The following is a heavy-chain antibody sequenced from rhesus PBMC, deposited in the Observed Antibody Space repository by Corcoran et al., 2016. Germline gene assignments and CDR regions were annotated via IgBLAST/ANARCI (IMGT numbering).Heavy chain of an antibody. Sequence: QVQLQESGPGLVKPSETLSLTCAVSGGSISSSNWWSWIRQPPGKGLECIGYISGSSGSTYYNPSLKSRVPISTDTSKNQFSLKLSSVTAADTAVYYCARGYTIFGLVTTFDYWGQGVLVTVSS. D-gene: IGHD3-3*01. J-gene: IGHJ4*01. CDR3: ARGYTIFGLVTTFDY. CDR1: GGSISSSNW. CDR2: ISGSSGST. V-gene: IGHV4-65*01.